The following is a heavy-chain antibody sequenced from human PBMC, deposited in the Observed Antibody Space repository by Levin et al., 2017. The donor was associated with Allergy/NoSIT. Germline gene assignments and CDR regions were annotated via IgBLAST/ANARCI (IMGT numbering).Heavy chain of an antibody. D-gene: IGHD2/OR15-2a*01. J-gene: IGHJ6*02. V-gene: IGHV4-39*07. Sequence: LSQTLSLTCTVSGGSISDDSYYWAWVRQPPGKGLEWVGSIYYDGSAYYNPSLKTRLTISVDTSKNQFSLRVNSVTAADTAVYYCAGEPNSPYYYHYGLDVWGPGTTVTVSS. CDR2: IYYDGSA. CDR3: AGEPNSPYYYHYGLDV. CDR1: GGSISDDSYY.